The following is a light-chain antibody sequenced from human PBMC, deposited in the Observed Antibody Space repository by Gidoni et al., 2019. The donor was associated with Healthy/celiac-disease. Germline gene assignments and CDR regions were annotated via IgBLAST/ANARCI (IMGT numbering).Light chain of an antibody. Sequence: DIQMTQSPSSLSASVGDRVTITCRASQSISSYLNWYHQKPGKAPKLLIYAASSLQSGVPSRFSGSGSGTDFTLTSSSLQPEDFATYYCQQSYSTPRTFGQGTKVEIK. CDR2: AAS. J-gene: IGKJ1*01. CDR1: QSISSY. CDR3: QQSYSTPRT. V-gene: IGKV1-39*01.